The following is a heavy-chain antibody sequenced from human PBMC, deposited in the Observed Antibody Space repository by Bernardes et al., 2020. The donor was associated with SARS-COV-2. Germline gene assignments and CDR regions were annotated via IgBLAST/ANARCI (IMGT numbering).Heavy chain of an antibody. J-gene: IGHJ5*02. CDR3: ASSGAGNSGLLS. Sequence: GRSLRLSCAASGFTFSSYWMHWVRQAPGKGLVWVSLINTDGSTTGSADSVKGRLTISRDNARNTLYLQMNSLRAEDTAVYYCASSGAGNSGLLSWGQGTLVTVSS. V-gene: IGHV3-74*01. CDR2: INTDGSTT. D-gene: IGHD6-19*01. CDR1: GFTFSSYW.